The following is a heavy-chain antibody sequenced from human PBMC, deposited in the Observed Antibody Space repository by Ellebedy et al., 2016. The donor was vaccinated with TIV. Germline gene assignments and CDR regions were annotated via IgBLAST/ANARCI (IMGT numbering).Heavy chain of an antibody. CDR3: ARPDSFKFYGIDV. CDR1: GGSISSSYY. Sequence: SETLSPTCTISGGSISSSYYWGWIRQPPGKGLEWIGSIYYTETTSYSPSLKSRATISVDRSKNQFSLKLNSVTATDTAVYFCARPDSFKFYGIDVWGQGTTVTVSS. D-gene: IGHD2-15*01. CDR2: IYYTETT. V-gene: IGHV4-39*01. J-gene: IGHJ6*02.